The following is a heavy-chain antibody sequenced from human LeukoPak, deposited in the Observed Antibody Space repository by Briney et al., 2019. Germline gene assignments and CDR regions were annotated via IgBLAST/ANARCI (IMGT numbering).Heavy chain of an antibody. Sequence: GGSLRLSCAASGFTFSSYAMHWVRQAPGKGLEWVAVISYDGSNKYHADSVKGRFTISRDNSKNTLYLQMNSLRAEDTAVYYCARDLYDSSGCYYWGQGTLVTVSS. CDR1: GFTFSSYA. D-gene: IGHD3-22*01. CDR3: ARDLYDSSGCYY. V-gene: IGHV3-30*04. CDR2: ISYDGSNK. J-gene: IGHJ4*02.